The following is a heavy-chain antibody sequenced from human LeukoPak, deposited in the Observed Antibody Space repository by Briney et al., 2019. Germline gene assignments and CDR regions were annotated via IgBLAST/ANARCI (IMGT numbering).Heavy chain of an antibody. V-gene: IGHV3-21*01. CDR2: ISSSSSYI. D-gene: IGHD3-9*01. J-gene: IGHJ5*02. CDR1: GFTFSSYS. CDR3: ARAPLSGVGWFDP. Sequence: GGSLRLSCAASGFTFSSYSMNWVRQAPGKGLEWVSSISSSSSYIYYADSVKGRFTISRDNAKNSLYLQMNSLRAEDTAVYYCARAPLSGVGWFDPWGQGTLDTVSS.